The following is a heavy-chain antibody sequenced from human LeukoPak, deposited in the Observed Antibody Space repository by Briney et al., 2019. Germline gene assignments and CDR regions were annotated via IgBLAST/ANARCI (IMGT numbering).Heavy chain of an antibody. CDR2: ISSSGSTI. J-gene: IGHJ4*02. CDR3: ARVRYDYVWGSIDY. D-gene: IGHD3-16*01. Sequence: GGSLRLSCAASGFTFSDYYMSWIRQAPGKGLEWVSYISSSGSTIYYADSVKGRFTISRDNAKNSLYLQMNSLGAEDTAVYYCARVRYDYVWGSIDYWGQGTLVTVSS. CDR1: GFTFSDYY. V-gene: IGHV3-11*01.